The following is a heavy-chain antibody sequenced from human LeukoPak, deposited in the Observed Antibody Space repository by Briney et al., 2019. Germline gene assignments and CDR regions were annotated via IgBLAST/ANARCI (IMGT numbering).Heavy chain of an antibody. J-gene: IGHJ3*02. V-gene: IGHV3-53*01. CDR1: GFSVSRNY. Sequence: PGGSLRLSCAVSGFSVSRNYMNWVRQVPGKGLEWVPVLYGGGISRYADSVKGRFAISRDNSKNILYLQMNSLRAEDTAVYFCAGDRGDDYIPGGAFDIWGQGTMVTVSS. CDR2: LYGGGIS. D-gene: IGHD3-16*01. CDR3: AGDRGDDYIPGGAFDI.